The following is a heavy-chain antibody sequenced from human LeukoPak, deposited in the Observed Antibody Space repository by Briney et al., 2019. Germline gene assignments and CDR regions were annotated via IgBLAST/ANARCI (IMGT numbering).Heavy chain of an antibody. CDR3: ARESLWFGELFRGAIDY. Sequence: GGSLRLSCAASGFTFSSYWMSWVRQAPGKGLEWVANIKQDGSEKYYVDSVKGRFTISRDNAKNSLYLQMNSLRAEDTAVYYCARESLWFGELFRGAIDYWGQGTLVTVSS. V-gene: IGHV3-7*01. CDR2: IKQDGSEK. J-gene: IGHJ4*02. CDR1: GFTFSSYW. D-gene: IGHD3-10*01.